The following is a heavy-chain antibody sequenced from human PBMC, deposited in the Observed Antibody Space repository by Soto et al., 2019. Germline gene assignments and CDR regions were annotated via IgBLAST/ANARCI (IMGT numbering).Heavy chain of an antibody. V-gene: IGHV4-59*01. J-gene: IGHJ4*01. CDR3: ARDPVGATHFDY. CDR2: MYYSGSA. CDR1: GGSISSDD. Sequence: SETLSLTCIVSGGSISSDDWSWFRQPPGKGLEWIGYMYYSGSASYNPSLKSRVTMSADTSKNQLSLKLNSVTAADTAIYYCARDPVGATHFDYWGHGAPVTV. D-gene: IGHD1-26*01.